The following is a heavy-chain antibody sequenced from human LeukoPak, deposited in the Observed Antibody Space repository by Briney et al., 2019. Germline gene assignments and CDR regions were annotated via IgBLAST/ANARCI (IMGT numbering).Heavy chain of an antibody. J-gene: IGHJ4*02. Sequence: ASVTVSFKASGYRFTGYYIHWVRQAPGQGLEWMAWINPNSGGTNYAQNFQGWVTVTRDTSVSTAYMEVTRLRSDDTAVYYCARDRRGYYDSGSYYPLIWGQGTLVTVSS. CDR2: INPNSGGT. D-gene: IGHD3-10*01. CDR1: GYRFTGYY. V-gene: IGHV1-2*04. CDR3: ARDRRGYYDSGSYYPLI.